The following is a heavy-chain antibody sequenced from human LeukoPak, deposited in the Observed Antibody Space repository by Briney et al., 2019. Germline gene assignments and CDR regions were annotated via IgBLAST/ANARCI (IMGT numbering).Heavy chain of an antibody. V-gene: IGHV3-48*01. CDR3: AGVPPPFTMYYMDV. D-gene: IGHD5-24*01. Sequence: GGSLRLSCAASGFIIGRDSMNWVRQAPGKGLEWISYISHDSGVIYYADSVKGRFTISRDSSKNTVSLQMNSLRAEDTAIYFCAGVPPPFTMYYMDVWGKGTPVIVSS. J-gene: IGHJ6*03. CDR1: GFIIGRDS. CDR2: ISHDSGVI.